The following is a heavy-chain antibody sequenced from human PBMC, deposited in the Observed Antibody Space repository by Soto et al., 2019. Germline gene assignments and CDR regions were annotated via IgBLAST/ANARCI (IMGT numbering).Heavy chain of an antibody. Sequence: QVQLVQSGAEVKKPGSSVKVSCKASGDTFSSYAISWVRQAPGQGLEWMGGIIPIFGTANYAQKFQGRVTITADKSTSTAYMELSSLRSEDTAVYYCSSGRRYCSSTSRSHLYYYYYGMDVWGQGTTVTVSS. J-gene: IGHJ6*02. D-gene: IGHD2-2*01. CDR3: SSGRRYCSSTSRSHLYYYYYGMDV. CDR2: IIPIFGTA. CDR1: GDTFSSYA. V-gene: IGHV1-69*06.